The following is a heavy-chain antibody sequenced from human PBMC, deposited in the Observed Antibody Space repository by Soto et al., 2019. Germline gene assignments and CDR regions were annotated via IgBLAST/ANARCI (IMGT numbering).Heavy chain of an antibody. D-gene: IGHD1-1*01. V-gene: IGHV1-18*01. Sequence: QVHLVQSGAEVKKPGASVKVSCKASGYTFTSYGITWGRQAPGQGLEWMGGISAHNGNTDYPQKLQVRVIVTRDTSTCTAYMELRSLISDDTAVYYCARGRYGDFWGQGALVTVSS. CDR1: GYTFTSYG. J-gene: IGHJ4*02. CDR3: ARGRYGDF. CDR2: ISAHNGNT.